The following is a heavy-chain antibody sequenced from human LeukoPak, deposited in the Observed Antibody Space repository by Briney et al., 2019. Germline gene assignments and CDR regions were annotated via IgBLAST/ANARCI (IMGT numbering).Heavy chain of an antibody. D-gene: IGHD3-10*01. CDR2: IYYSGST. J-gene: IGHJ5*01. V-gene: IGHV4-61*01. CDR1: GGSVSSGSYY. CDR3: ASYYYGSGSLNWFDS. Sequence: SETLSLTCTVSGGSVSSGSYYWSWIRQPPGKGLEWIGYIYYSGSTNYNPSLKSRVTISVDTSKNQFSLKLSSVTAADTAVYYCASYYYGSGSLNWFDSWGQGTLVTVSS.